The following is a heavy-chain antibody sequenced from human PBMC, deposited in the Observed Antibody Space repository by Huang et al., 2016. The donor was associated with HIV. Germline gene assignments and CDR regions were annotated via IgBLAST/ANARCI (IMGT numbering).Heavy chain of an antibody. J-gene: IGHJ3*02. D-gene: IGHD5-12*01. CDR3: ARGPSPWLQEAFDI. CDR1: GGSISSYY. V-gene: IGHV4-59*01. CDR2: IYYSGST. Sequence: QVQLQESGPGLVKPSETLSLTCTVSGGSISSYYWRWIRQPPGKVLECIGYIYYSGSTNYNPSLKSRVTISVDTSKNQFSLKLRSVTAADTAVYYCARGPSPWLQEAFDIWGQGTMVTVSS.